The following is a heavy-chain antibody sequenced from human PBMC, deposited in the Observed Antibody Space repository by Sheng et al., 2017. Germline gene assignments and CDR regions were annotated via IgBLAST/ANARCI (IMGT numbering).Heavy chain of an antibody. V-gene: IGHV4-38-2*02. Sequence: QVQLQESGPGLVKPSETLSLTCTVSGYSISSGYYWGWIRQPPGKGLEWIGSIYHSGSTYYNPSLKSRVTISVDTSKNQFSLKLSSVTAADTAVYYCATGLTTQPLNWFDPWGPGNPWSPSPQ. D-gene: IGHD4-17*01. CDR3: ATGLTTQPLNWFDP. CDR1: GYSISSGYY. J-gene: IGHJ5*02. CDR2: IYHSGST.